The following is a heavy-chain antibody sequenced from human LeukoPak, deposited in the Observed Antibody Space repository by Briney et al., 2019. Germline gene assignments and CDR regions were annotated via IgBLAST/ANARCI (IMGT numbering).Heavy chain of an antibody. CDR1: GFTFSSYA. CDR3: ARVDRYCSSTSCYKGFDY. D-gene: IGHD2-2*02. J-gene: IGHJ4*02. CDR2: ISYDGSNK. V-gene: IGHV3-30-3*01. Sequence: GGSLRLSCAASGFTFSSYAMHWVRQAPGKGLEWVAVISYDGSNKYYADSVKGRFTISRDNSKNTLYLQMNSLRAEDTAVYYCARVDRYCSSTSCYKGFDYWGQGTLVTVSS.